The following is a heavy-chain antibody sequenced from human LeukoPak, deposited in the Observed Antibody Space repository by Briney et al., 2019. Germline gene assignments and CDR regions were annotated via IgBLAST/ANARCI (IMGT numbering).Heavy chain of an antibody. Sequence: PGGSLRLSCAASGFTFSSYAMSWVRQAPGKGLEWVAVIWYDGSNKYYADSVKGRFTISRDNSKNTLYLQMNSLRAEDTAVYYCACAHLYSSSWGAFDYWGQGTLVTFSS. J-gene: IGHJ4*02. CDR2: IWYDGSNK. D-gene: IGHD6-13*01. CDR1: GFTFSSYA. CDR3: ACAHLYSSSWGAFDY. V-gene: IGHV3-33*08.